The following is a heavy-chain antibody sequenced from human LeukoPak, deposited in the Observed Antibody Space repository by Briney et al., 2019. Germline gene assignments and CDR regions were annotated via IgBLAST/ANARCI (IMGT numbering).Heavy chain of an antibody. CDR1: GFTFSSYA. D-gene: IGHD6-19*01. Sequence: PGRSLRLSCAASGFTFSSYATHWVRQAPGKGLEWVAVISYDGSNKYYADSVKGRFTISRDNSKNTLYLQMNSLRAEDTAVYYCAKVSGWSWFDYWGQGTLVTVSS. CDR2: ISYDGSNK. J-gene: IGHJ4*02. CDR3: AKVSGWSWFDY. V-gene: IGHV3-30-3*01.